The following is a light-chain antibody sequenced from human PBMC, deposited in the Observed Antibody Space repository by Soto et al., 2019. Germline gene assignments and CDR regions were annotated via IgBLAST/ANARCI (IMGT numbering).Light chain of an antibody. CDR2: GAS. CDR1: QSVSSSF. V-gene: IGKV3-20*01. Sequence: EIVLTQSPGSLSLSPGEGATLSCRASQSVSSSFFAWYQQKPGQAPSLLIYGASRRATGVPDRFSGSGSGTDFTLSISRLEPEDFAVYYCQQYGSSPPYTFGQGTKLEIK. CDR3: QQYGSSPPYT. J-gene: IGKJ2*01.